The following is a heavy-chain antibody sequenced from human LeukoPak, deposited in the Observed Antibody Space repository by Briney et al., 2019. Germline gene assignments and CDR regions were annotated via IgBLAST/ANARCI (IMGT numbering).Heavy chain of an antibody. D-gene: IGHD1-26*01. J-gene: IGHJ2*01. CDR3: ARRVYSGSYNWYFDL. Sequence: SETLSLTCTVSGGSISTSTYYWGWIRQPPGKGLEWIGSISYSGSTYNNPSLKSRVTISVDASKNQFSLKLSSVTAPDTAVYYCARRVYSGSYNWYFDLWGRGTLVTVSS. V-gene: IGHV4-39*01. CDR2: ISYSGST. CDR1: GGSISTSTYY.